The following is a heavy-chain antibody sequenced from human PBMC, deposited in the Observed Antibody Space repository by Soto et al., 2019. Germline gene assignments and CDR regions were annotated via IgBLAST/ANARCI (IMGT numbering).Heavy chain of an antibody. Sequence: PGGSLTLSCAASGFTFSRYAMSWVRQAPGKGLEWVSAISGSGGSTYYADSVKGRFTISRDNSKNTLYLQMNSLRAEDTAVYYCANCGITGTTYAFDYWGQGTLVTVSS. V-gene: IGHV3-23*01. CDR3: ANCGITGTTYAFDY. CDR2: ISGSGGST. CDR1: GFTFSRYA. J-gene: IGHJ4*02. D-gene: IGHD1-7*01.